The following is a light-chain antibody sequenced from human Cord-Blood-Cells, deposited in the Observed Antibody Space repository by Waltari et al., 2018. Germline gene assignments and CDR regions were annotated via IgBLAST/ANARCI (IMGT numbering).Light chain of an antibody. CDR1: QSVSSY. CDR2: DAS. J-gene: IGKJ2*01. V-gene: IGKV3-11*01. CDR3: QQRSNWPPPYT. Sequence: ELVLTQSPATLSLSPGERATLSCRASQSVSSYLAWYQQKPGQAPRLLIYDASNRATGIPARFSDSGSGTDFTLTINSLEPEDFAVYYCQQRSNWPPPYTFGQGSKLEIK.